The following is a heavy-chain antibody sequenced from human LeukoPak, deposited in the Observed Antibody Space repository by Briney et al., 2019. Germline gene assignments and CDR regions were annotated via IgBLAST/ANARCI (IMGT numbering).Heavy chain of an antibody. J-gene: IGHJ3*02. CDR1: GYSFTSYW. V-gene: IGHV5-51*01. D-gene: IGHD2-2*01. Sequence: GESLKISCKGSGYSFTSYWIGWVRQMPGKGLEWMGIIYPGDSDTRYSPSFQGQVTISADKSISTAYLQWSSLKASDTAMYYCARRGRGSAAHHDAFDIWGQGTMVTVSS. CDR2: IYPGDSDT. CDR3: ARRGRGSAAHHDAFDI.